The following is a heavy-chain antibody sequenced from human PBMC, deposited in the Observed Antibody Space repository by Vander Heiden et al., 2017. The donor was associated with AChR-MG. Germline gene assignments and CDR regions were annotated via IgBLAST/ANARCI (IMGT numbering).Heavy chain of an antibody. V-gene: IGHV3-30-3*01. J-gene: IGHJ3*02. Sequence: QVQLVESGGGVVQPGRSLRLSCAASGFTFSSYAMHWVRQAPGKGLEWVAVISYDGSNKYYADSVKGRFTISRDNSKNTLYLQMNSLRAEDTAVYYCARLGIEAAYYDFWSGYYRFLGDAFDIWGQGTMVTVSS. CDR1: GFTFSSYA. CDR2: ISYDGSNK. CDR3: ARLGIEAAYYDFWSGYYRFLGDAFDI. D-gene: IGHD3-3*01.